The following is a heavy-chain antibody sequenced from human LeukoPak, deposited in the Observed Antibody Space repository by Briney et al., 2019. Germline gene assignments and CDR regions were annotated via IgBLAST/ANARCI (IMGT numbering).Heavy chain of an antibody. CDR2: INSDGSST. D-gene: IGHD2-8*01. CDR1: GFTFSTYW. CDR3: AKDWQSWSQGYFDY. J-gene: IGHJ4*02. Sequence: GGSLRLSCAASGFTFSTYWMHWVRQAPGTGLVWVSRINSDGSSTTYADSVKGRFTISRDNAKNTLSLQMNSLRAEDTAVYYCAKDWQSWSQGYFDYWGQGTLVTVSS. V-gene: IGHV3-74*01.